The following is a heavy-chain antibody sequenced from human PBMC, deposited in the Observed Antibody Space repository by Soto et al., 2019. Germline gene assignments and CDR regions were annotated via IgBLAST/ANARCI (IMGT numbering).Heavy chain of an antibody. J-gene: IGHJ4*02. Sequence: GASVKVSCKASGYTFTSYGISWVRQAPGQGLEWMGWIGAYNGNTNYAQKLQGRVTMTTDTSTSTAYMELRSLRSDDTAVYYCARDFPGIVVVVAATPGDYWGQGTLVTVSS. CDR1: GYTFTSYG. CDR3: ARDFPGIVVVVAATPGDY. CDR2: IGAYNGNT. V-gene: IGHV1-18*01. D-gene: IGHD2-15*01.